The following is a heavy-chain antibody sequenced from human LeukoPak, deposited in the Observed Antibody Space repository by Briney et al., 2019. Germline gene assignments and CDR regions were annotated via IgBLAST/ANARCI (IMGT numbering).Heavy chain of an antibody. V-gene: IGHV1-8*03. Sequence: ASVKVSCKASGYTFTSYDINWVRQATGQGLEWMGWMNPNSGNTGYAQKFQGRVTITRNTSISTAYMELSSLRSEDTAVYYCARSYYYDSSGYYYGNWFDPWGQGTLVAVSS. CDR2: MNPNSGNT. CDR3: ARSYYYDSSGYYYGNWFDP. D-gene: IGHD3-22*01. J-gene: IGHJ5*02. CDR1: GYTFTSYD.